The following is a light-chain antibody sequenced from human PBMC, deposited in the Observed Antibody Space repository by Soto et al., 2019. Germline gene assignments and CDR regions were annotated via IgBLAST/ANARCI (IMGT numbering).Light chain of an antibody. CDR1: SSNIGSNY. J-gene: IGLJ1*01. CDR2: RNN. CDR3: AAWDDSLSGYV. V-gene: IGLV1-47*01. Sequence: QSALTQPPSASGTPGQRVTISCSGSSSNIGSNYVYWYQQLPGTAPKLLIHRNNQRPSGVPDRFSGSKSGTSASLAISGLRSEDEADYYCAAWDDSLSGYVFGTGTKVT.